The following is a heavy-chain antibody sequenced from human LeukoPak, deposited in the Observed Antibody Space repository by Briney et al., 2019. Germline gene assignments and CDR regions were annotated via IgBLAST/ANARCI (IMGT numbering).Heavy chain of an antibody. CDR3: ALGTRSSGYIVY. CDR1: GFTFSGYA. CDR2: ITGTGDNT. Sequence: PGGSLRLSCAASGFTFSGYALNWVRQAPGKGLEWVSVITGTGDNTYYADSVKGRFTISRDNAKNSLYLQMNSLRAEDTAVYYCALGTRSSGYIVYWGQGTLVTVSS. V-gene: IGHV3-23*01. J-gene: IGHJ4*02. D-gene: IGHD3-22*01.